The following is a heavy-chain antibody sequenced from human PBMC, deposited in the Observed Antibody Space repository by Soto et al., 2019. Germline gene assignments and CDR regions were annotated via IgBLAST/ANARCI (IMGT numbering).Heavy chain of an antibody. Sequence: LSLTCAVSGYSISSSNWWGWIRQPPGKGLEWIGYIYYSGTTYYNPSLKSRVTMSVDTSKNQFSLKLTSVTAVDTAVYYSARVLSWASYYDFWSGYYKYYYYAMDVWGQGTTVTVSS. D-gene: IGHD3-3*01. CDR3: ARVLSWASYYDFWSGYYKYYYYAMDV. CDR1: GYSISSSNW. J-gene: IGHJ6*02. V-gene: IGHV4-28*03. CDR2: IYYSGTT.